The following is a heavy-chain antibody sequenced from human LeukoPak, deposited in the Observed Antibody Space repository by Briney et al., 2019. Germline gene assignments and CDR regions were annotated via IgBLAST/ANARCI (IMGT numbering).Heavy chain of an antibody. J-gene: IGHJ4*02. Sequence: SETLFLTCTVSGDSITSYYWNWIRQPPGKGLEWIGYVYYRGATNYNPSLKTRVTTSIDTSKKQFSLKLSSVTAADTAVYFCAGVFSGRRPFELWGKGTLVTVSS. CDR2: VYYRGAT. CDR3: AGVFSGRRPFEL. D-gene: IGHD3-10*01. V-gene: IGHV4-59*01. CDR1: GDSITSYY.